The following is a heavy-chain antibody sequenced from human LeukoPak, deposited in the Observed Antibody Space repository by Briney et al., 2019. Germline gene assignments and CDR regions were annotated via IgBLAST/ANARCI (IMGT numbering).Heavy chain of an antibody. D-gene: IGHD3-22*01. CDR2: INPNSGGT. CDR1: GYTFTGYY. CDR3: ARDSSGSIDY. J-gene: IGHJ4*02. V-gene: IGHV1-2*02. Sequence: ASVKVSCKAAGYTFTGYYMHWLRQAPGHGLEWMGWINPNSGGTNYAQKFQGRVTMTRDTSISTAYMELSRLRSDDTAVYYCARDSSGSIDYWGQGTLVTVSS.